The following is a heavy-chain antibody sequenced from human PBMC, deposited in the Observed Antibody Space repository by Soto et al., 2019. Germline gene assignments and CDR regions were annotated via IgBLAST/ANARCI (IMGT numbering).Heavy chain of an antibody. Sequence: QVQLVESGGGVVQPGRSLRLSCAASGFTFSSYGMHWVRQAPGKGLEWVAVISYDGSNKYYADSVKGRFTISRDNSKNALYLQMKSLRADDTVVYYCAKDQGRPYQLLSDFDYWGQGTLVTVSS. CDR1: GFTFSSYG. J-gene: IGHJ4*02. D-gene: IGHD2-2*01. CDR3: AKDQGRPYQLLSDFDY. V-gene: IGHV3-30*18. CDR2: ISYDGSNK.